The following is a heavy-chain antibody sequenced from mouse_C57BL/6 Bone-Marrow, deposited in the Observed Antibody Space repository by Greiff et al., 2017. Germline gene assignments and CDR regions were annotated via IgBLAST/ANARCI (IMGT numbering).Heavy chain of an antibody. V-gene: IGHV5-17*01. J-gene: IGHJ3*01. CDR1: GFTFSDYG. CDR2: ISSGSSPI. Sequence: DVMLVESGGGLVKPGGSLKLSCAASGFTFSDYGMHWVRQAPEKGLEWVAYISSGSSPIYYADTVKGRFTIYRDHAKNTLLLQMTSLRSEDTAMYYCARNWDGCSWFAYWGQGTLVTVSA. D-gene: IGHD2-3*01. CDR3: ARNWDGCSWFAY.